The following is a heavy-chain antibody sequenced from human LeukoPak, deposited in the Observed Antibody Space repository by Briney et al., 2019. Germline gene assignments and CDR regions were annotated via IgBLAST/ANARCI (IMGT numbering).Heavy chain of an antibody. CDR3: ARLRGGELSKYYFDY. CDR2: ISPGDSDT. Sequence: GESLKISCQGSGYIFTAYWIAWLRQMPGKGLEWMGIISPGDSDTRYSPSFQGQVTMSADKSISTAYLQWSSLKASDTAMYYCARLRGGELSKYYFDYWGQGTLVTVSS. D-gene: IGHD3-10*01. CDR1: GYIFTAYW. V-gene: IGHV5-51*01. J-gene: IGHJ4*02.